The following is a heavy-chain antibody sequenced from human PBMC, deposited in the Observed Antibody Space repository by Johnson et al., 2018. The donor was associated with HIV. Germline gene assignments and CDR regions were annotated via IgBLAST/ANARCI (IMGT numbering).Heavy chain of an antibody. J-gene: IGHJ3*02. CDR3: AKDPYKYSSSSYAFDI. V-gene: IGHV3-33*06. Sequence: QVQLVESGGGVVQPGRSLRLSCAASGFTFSSYAMHWVRQAPGKGLEWVAVIWYDGSNKYYADSVKGRFTISRDNSKNTLYLQMNSLRAEDTAVYYCAKDPYKYSSSSYAFDIWGQGTMVTVSS. D-gene: IGHD6-6*01. CDR2: IWYDGSNK. CDR1: GFTFSSYA.